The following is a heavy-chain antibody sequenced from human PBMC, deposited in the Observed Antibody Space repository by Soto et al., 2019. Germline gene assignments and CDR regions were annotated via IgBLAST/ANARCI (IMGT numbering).Heavy chain of an antibody. Sequence: EVQLVESGGGLVQPGGSLRLSCAASGFTFSSYEMNWVRQAPGKGLEWVSYISSSGSTIYYADSAKGRFTISRDNAKNSLYLQMNSLRAEDTAVYYCARDRSAAYCGGDCYNPGGDYWGQGTLVTVSS. V-gene: IGHV3-48*03. D-gene: IGHD2-21*02. J-gene: IGHJ4*02. CDR2: ISSSGSTI. CDR3: ARDRSAAYCGGDCYNPGGDY. CDR1: GFTFSSYE.